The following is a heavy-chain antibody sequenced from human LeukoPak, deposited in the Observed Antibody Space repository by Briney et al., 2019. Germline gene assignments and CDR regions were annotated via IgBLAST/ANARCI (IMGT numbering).Heavy chain of an antibody. J-gene: IGHJ4*02. Sequence: GGSLRLSCAASGFTVSSNYMSWVRQAPGKGLEWVSVIYSGGSTYYADSVKGRFTISRDNSKNTLYLQMNSLRAEDTAVYYCARDHGVRGVIILGFDYWGQGTLVTVSS. D-gene: IGHD3-10*01. CDR3: ARDHGVRGVIILGFDY. CDR1: GFTVSSNY. CDR2: IYSGGST. V-gene: IGHV3-53*01.